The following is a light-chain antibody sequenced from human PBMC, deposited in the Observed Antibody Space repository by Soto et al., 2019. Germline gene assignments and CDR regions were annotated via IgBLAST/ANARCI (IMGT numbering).Light chain of an antibody. CDR2: GAS. V-gene: IGKV3-20*01. J-gene: IGKJ4*01. Sequence: EIVLTQSPGTLSLSPGERATLSCRASESVSDNYLACYQQRSGQAPRLVIYGASSRASAVPDRFSGSGSVADFTLTISRLQPEDFAVYYCQQYGSSPLTFGGGTKVEIK. CDR1: ESVSDNY. CDR3: QQYGSSPLT.